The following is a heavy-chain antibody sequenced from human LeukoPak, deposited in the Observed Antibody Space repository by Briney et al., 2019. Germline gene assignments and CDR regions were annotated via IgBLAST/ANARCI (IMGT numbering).Heavy chain of an antibody. D-gene: IGHD4/OR15-4a*01. V-gene: IGHV3-23*01. CDR2: ISGSGGST. J-gene: IGHJ4*02. CDR3: ARRAGAYSHPYDY. CDR1: GFSFNNYA. Sequence: GGSLRLSCAASGFSFNNYAMYWVRQAPGKGLEWVSAISGSGGSTYYADSVKGRFTISRDNSKNTLYLQMNSLRAEDTAVYYCARRAGAYSHPYDYWGQGTLVTVSS.